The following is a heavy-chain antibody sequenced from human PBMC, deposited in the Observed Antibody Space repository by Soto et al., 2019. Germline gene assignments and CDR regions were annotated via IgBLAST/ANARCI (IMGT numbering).Heavy chain of an antibody. CDR2: IYTSGST. V-gene: IGHV4-4*07. J-gene: IGHJ5*02. CDR3: VRDPSGVVESWFDP. D-gene: IGHD3-3*01. CDR1: GGSISSYY. Sequence: SETLSLTCTVSGGSISSYYWSWIRQPAGKGLEWIGRIYTSGSTNYNPSLKSRVTMSVDTSKNQFSLKLSSVTAADTAVYYCVRDPSGVVESWFDPWGQGTLVTVSS.